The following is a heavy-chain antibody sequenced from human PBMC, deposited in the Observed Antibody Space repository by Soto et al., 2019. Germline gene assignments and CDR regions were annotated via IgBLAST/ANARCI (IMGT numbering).Heavy chain of an antibody. J-gene: IGHJ1*01. CDR3: AKKVAGSEPFQH. CDR2: MSGSGGST. D-gene: IGHD6-19*01. V-gene: IGHV3-23*01. CDR1: GFTFSSYA. Sequence: EVQLLESGGGLVQPGGSLRLSCAASGFTFSSYAMSWVRQAPGKGLEWVSAMSGSGGSTYYADSVKGRFTISRDNSKNTLFLQMNSLRAEDTAVYYCAKKVAGSEPFQHWGQGTLVTVSS.